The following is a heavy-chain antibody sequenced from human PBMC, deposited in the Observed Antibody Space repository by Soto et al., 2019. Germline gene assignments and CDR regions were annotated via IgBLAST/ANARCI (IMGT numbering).Heavy chain of an antibody. D-gene: IGHD3-16*01. CDR3: ARDQMDDYSWGTKGVFDQ. J-gene: IGHJ4*02. V-gene: IGHV4-61*01. CDR2: LYYSGST. Sequence: QVQLQESGPGLVKPSETLSLTCTVSGGPVSSRSYWWTWIRQSPGRGLEWIGSLYYSGSTKYNPSLKIRVSTTVDTATRQFSLTLTSVTAADTAFYDCARDQMDDYSWGTKGVFDQWGPGTLVTSSS. CDR1: GGPVSSRSYW.